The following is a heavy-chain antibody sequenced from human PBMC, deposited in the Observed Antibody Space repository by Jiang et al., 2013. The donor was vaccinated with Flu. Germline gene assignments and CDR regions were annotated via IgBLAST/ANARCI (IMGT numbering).Heavy chain of an antibody. CDR3: TRGSAYCSSVSCTYYFDH. V-gene: IGHV4-39*01. CDR2: LLQWHQ. CDR1: GSISSSSHY. Sequence: GSISSSSHYWGWIRQAPRKGLEWIGVSIIVEHLLQWHQPLQPSLESRVSISVDTSKNQFSLKLSAVTAADTAVYSCTRGSAYCSSVSCTYYFDHWGQGTLVTVSS. J-gene: IGHJ4*02. D-gene: IGHD2-2*01.